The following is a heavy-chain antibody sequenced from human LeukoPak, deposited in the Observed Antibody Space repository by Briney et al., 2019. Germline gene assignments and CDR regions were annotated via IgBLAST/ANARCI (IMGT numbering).Heavy chain of an antibody. V-gene: IGHV1-24*01. D-gene: IGHD6-19*01. CDR1: GYTLTELS. CDR2: FDPEDGET. J-gene: IGHJ6*02. CDR3: ARDPYSSGWYARNYYYYGMDV. Sequence: ASVKVSCKVSGYTLTELSMHWVRQAPGKGLEWMGGFDPEDGETIYAQKFQGRVTMTEDTSTDTAYMELRSLRSDDTAVYYCARDPYSSGWYARNYYYYGMDVWGQGTTVTVSS.